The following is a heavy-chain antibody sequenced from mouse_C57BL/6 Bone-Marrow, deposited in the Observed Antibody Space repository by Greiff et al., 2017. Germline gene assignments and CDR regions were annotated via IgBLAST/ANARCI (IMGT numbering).Heavy chain of an antibody. D-gene: IGHD1-1*01. J-gene: IGHJ1*03. CDR3: ARDRHYYGSSYPWYFDV. CDR2: IDPENGDT. CDR1: GFNIKDDY. V-gene: IGHV14-4*01. Sequence: VQLKQSGAELVRPGASVKLSCTASGFNIKDDYMHWVKQRPEQGLEWIGWIDPENGDTEYASKFQGKATITADTSSNTAYLQLSSLTSEDTAIYYCARDRHYYGSSYPWYFDVWGTGTTVTVSS.